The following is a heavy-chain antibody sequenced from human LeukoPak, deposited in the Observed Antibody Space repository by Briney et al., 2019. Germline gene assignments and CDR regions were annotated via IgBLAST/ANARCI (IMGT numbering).Heavy chain of an antibody. Sequence: PSQTLSLTCTVSGGSISSGSYYWSWIRQPAGKGLEWIGRIYTSGSTNYNPSLKSRVTISVDTSKNQFSLKLSSVTAADTAVYYCARGPPSGLYFQHWGQGTLVTVSS. CDR1: GGSISSGSYY. J-gene: IGHJ1*01. V-gene: IGHV4-61*02. CDR2: IYTSGST. CDR3: ARGPPSGLYFQH. D-gene: IGHD6-25*01.